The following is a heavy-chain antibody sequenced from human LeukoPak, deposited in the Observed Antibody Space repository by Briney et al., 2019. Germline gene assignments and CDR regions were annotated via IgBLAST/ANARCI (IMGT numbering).Heavy chain of an antibody. CDR2: LYYSGST. CDR1: GGSLSSYY. CDR3: ARGNYYDSRTYYRAFDI. D-gene: IGHD3-22*01. Sequence: SETLSLTCTVSGGSLSSYYWSWIRQPPGKGLEWIGYLYYSGSTNYNPSLKSRVTMSVGTSKNQFSLKLSPVTAADTAVYYCARGNYYDSRTYYRAFDIWGQGTLVTVSS. V-gene: IGHV4-59*01. J-gene: IGHJ3*02.